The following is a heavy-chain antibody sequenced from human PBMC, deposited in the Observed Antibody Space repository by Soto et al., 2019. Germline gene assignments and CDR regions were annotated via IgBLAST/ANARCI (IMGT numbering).Heavy chain of an antibody. CDR3: ARDHHCHGGNCYLSLDP. Sequence: ASVKVSCKASGYTFTNFSMNWVRQAPGQGLEWMGWINTNTGNPTYAQDFTGRFVFSLDTSVSTAYLQIYSLKSEDTAVYYCARDHHCHGGNCYLSLDPWGQGTLVTVSS. D-gene: IGHD2-15*01. CDR2: INTNTGNP. J-gene: IGHJ5*02. V-gene: IGHV7-4-1*01. CDR1: GYTFTNFS.